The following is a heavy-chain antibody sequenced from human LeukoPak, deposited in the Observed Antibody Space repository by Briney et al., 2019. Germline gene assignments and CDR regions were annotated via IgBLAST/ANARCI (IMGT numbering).Heavy chain of an antibody. D-gene: IGHD3-3*01. Sequence: GASVKVSCKVSGYSLTKLSVHWVRQCPGKGLEWMGSFDPTDGERNYAQKFRGRITVTEDTSTDTAYMALSSLKSEDTAVYYCATGGLFDFLNYWGQGTLVTVSS. V-gene: IGHV1-24*01. CDR3: ATGGLFDFLNY. CDR2: FDPTDGER. J-gene: IGHJ4*02. CDR1: GYSLTKLS.